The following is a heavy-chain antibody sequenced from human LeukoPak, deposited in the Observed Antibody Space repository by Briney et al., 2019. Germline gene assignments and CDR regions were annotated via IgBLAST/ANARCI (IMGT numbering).Heavy chain of an antibody. CDR3: ATLADTAMVDY. Sequence: GGSLRLSCAASGFTFSSYAMHWVRQAPGKGLEWVAVISYDGSNKYYADSVKGRFTISRDNSKNTLYLQMNSLRAEDTAVYYCATLADTAMVDYWGQGTLVTVSS. D-gene: IGHD5-18*01. CDR1: GFTFSSYA. V-gene: IGHV3-30-3*01. J-gene: IGHJ4*02. CDR2: ISYDGSNK.